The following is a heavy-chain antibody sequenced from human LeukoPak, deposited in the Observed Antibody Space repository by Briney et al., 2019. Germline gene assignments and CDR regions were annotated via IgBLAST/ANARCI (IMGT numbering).Heavy chain of an antibody. V-gene: IGHV4-39*07. CDR1: GGSISSSSYY. D-gene: IGHD3-22*01. J-gene: IGHJ4*02. CDR3: ARDPYDSSGRYFDY. CDR2: IYYSGST. Sequence: SETLSLTCTVSGGSISSSSYYWGWIRQPPGKGLEWIGSIYYSGSTYYNPSPKSRVTISVDTSKNQFSLKLSSVTAADTAVYYCARDPYDSSGRYFDYWGQGTLVTVSS.